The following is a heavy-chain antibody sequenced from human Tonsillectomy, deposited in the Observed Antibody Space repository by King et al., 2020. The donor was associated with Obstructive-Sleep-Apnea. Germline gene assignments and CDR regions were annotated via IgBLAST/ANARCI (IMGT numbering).Heavy chain of an antibody. Sequence: VQLQQWGAGLLKPSETLSLTCAVYGGSFSGYYWTWIRQPPGKGLEGIGEINHSGSTNYNPPLKSRVTISVEPSKNQFSLKLSSVTAADTAVYYCATYYHIFGDNYWGQGTLVTVSS. CDR3: ATYYHIFGDNY. V-gene: IGHV4-34*01. CDR2: INHSGST. CDR1: GGSFSGYY. D-gene: IGHD3-9*01. J-gene: IGHJ4*02.